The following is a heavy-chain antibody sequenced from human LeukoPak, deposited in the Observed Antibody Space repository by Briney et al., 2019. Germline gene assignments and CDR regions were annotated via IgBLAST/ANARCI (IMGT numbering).Heavy chain of an antibody. V-gene: IGHV3-53*04. CDR2: IYSGSSST. CDR1: GFTVSSNY. J-gene: IGHJ4*02. CDR3: ARVGSGRYDFDY. Sequence: PGGSLRFSCAASGFTVSSNYMSWVRQAPGKGLEWVSVIYSGSSSTYYTDSVKGRFTISRHNSKNTLYLQMNSLRAEDTAVYYCARVGSGRYDFDYWGQGTLVTVSS. D-gene: IGHD6-19*01.